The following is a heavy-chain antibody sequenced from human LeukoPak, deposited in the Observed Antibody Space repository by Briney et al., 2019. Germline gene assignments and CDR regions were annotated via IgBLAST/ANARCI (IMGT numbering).Heavy chain of an antibody. CDR1: GFTVSSNY. CDR2: IYGGGST. J-gene: IGHJ4*02. V-gene: IGHV3-53*01. Sequence: GGSLRLSCAASGFTVSSNYMSWVRQAPGKGLEWVSVIYGGGSTYYADSVKGRFTISRDNSKNTLYLQMNSLRAEDTAVYYCAREGLDSGYENWGQGTLVTVSS. CDR3: AREGLDSGYEN. D-gene: IGHD5-12*01.